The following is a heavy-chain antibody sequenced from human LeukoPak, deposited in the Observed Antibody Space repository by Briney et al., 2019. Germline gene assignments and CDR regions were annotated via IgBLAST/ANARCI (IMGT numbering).Heavy chain of an antibody. Sequence: GGSLRLSCAASGFTFSSCGMHWVRQALGKGLEWVAVISYDGSNKYYADSVKGRFTISRDNSKNTLYLQMNSLRAEDTAVYYCAQTVVGATPAPPFYYGMDVWGQGTTVTVSS. V-gene: IGHV3-30*18. CDR2: ISYDGSNK. CDR3: AQTVVGATPAPPFYYGMDV. J-gene: IGHJ6*02. CDR1: GFTFSSCG. D-gene: IGHD1-26*01.